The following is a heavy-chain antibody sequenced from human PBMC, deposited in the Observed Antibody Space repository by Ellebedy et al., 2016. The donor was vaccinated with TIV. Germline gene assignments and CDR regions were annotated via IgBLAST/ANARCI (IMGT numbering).Heavy chain of an antibody. CDR1: GFTFSNYA. CDR3: AKNSGKIGWNFDY. J-gene: IGHJ4*02. D-gene: IGHD6-19*01. V-gene: IGHV3-23*01. CDR2: ISKSGDET. Sequence: GESLKISCEASGFTFSNYAMGWVRQAPGKGLEWVSTISKSGDETFYSDSVQGRFTISRDNSKNTVYLQVISLRAEDTAVFYCAKNSGKIGWNFDYWGQGTPVTVSS.